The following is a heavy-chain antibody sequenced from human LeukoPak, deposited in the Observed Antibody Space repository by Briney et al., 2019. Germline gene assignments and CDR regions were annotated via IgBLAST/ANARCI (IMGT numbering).Heavy chain of an antibody. CDR1: GYTFTSYG. V-gene: IGHV1-18*01. CDR2: INAYNGNT. Sequence: ASVKVSCKASGYTFTSYGISWVRQAPGQGLEWLGWINAYNGNTNYAQKLQGRVTMTTDSSTSTAYMELRSLISDDTAVYYCARGGYDFWSNYLNYWGQGTLVTVSS. CDR3: ARGGYDFWSNYLNY. D-gene: IGHD3-3*01. J-gene: IGHJ4*02.